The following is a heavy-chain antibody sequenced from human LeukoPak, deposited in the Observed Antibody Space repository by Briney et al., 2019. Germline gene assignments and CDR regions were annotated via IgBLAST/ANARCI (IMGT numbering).Heavy chain of an antibody. CDR3: ASLFLCYGCSSSSDSFDI. CDR1: GFTFRSYW. CDR2: INSDGSRT. D-gene: IGHD6-6*01. V-gene: IGHV3-74*03. Sequence: GGSLRLSCAASGFTFRSYWMHWVRQAPGKGVVWVARINSDGSRTTYADSVKGRFTISRDNAKNTLYLLMPSLRAEDTAVYYCASLFLCYGCSSSSDSFDIWGQGTMVTVSS. J-gene: IGHJ3*02.